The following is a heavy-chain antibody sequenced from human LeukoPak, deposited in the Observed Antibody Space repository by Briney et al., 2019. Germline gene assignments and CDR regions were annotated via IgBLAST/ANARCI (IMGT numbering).Heavy chain of an antibody. CDR2: IYSGGST. Sequence: GGSLRLSCAASGFTFNNHAMNWVRQAPGKGLEWVSVIYSGGSTYYADSVKGRFTISRDNSKNTLYLQMNSLRAEDTAVYYCARDQYGYYDYYFDYWGQGTLVTVSS. V-gene: IGHV3-66*01. J-gene: IGHJ4*02. D-gene: IGHD3-3*01. CDR3: ARDQYGYYDYYFDY. CDR1: GFTFNNHA.